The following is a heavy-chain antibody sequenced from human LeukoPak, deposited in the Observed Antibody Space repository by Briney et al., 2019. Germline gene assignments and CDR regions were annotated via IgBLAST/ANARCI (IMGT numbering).Heavy chain of an antibody. CDR3: ARDRYYYDSSGSEFDP. J-gene: IGHJ5*02. V-gene: IGHV3-30-3*01. CDR1: GFTFSSYA. Sequence: GGSLRLSCAASGFTFSSYAMHWVRQAPGKGLEWVAVISYDGSNKYYADSVKGRFTISRDNSKNTLYLQMNSLRAEDTAVYYCARDRYYYDSSGSEFDPWGQGTLVTVSP. D-gene: IGHD3-22*01. CDR2: ISYDGSNK.